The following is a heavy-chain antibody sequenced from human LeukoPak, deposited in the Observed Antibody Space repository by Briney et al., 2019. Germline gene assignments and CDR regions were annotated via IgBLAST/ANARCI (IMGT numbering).Heavy chain of an antibody. CDR1: GYTFTSYH. J-gene: IGHJ4*02. CDR2: INPSGGSP. CDR3: ASTPEGVVTAIQWYFDY. Sequence: ASVKVSCKASGYTFTSYHLHWVRQAPGQGLEWMGIINPSGGSPNYAQKFQGRVTMTRDMSTSTVNMELSSLRSEDTAVYYCASTPEGVVTAIQWYFDYWGQGTLVTVSS. V-gene: IGHV1-46*01. D-gene: IGHD2-21*02.